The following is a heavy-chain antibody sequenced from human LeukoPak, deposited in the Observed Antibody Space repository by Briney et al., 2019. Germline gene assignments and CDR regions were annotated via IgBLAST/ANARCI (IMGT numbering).Heavy chain of an antibody. D-gene: IGHD1-26*01. CDR1: GFTLSTNA. V-gene: IGHV3-23*01. CDR2: TSGSGAST. CDR3: AKDVGKWESLHFFDY. J-gene: IGHJ4*02. Sequence: PGGSLRLSCLTSGFTLSTNAMSWVRQAPGKGLEWISGTSGSGASTYYADSVKGRFTISRDDSRNTLYLRMNSLRGDDTAVYYCAKDVGKWESLHFFDYWGQGTLVTVSP.